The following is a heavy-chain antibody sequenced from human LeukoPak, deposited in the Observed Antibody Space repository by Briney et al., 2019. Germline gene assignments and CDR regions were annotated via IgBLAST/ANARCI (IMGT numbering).Heavy chain of an antibody. CDR2: INHSGST. CDR3: ARARPYLIAARPRKDWFDP. D-gene: IGHD6-6*01. CDR1: GGSISANY. V-gene: IGHV4-34*01. J-gene: IGHJ5*02. Sequence: PSQTLSLTCAVYGGSISANYWSWIRQPPGKGLEWIGEINHSGSTNYNPSLKSRVTISVDMSKNQFSLKLSSVTAADTAVYYCARARPYLIAARPRKDWFDPWGQGTLVTVSS.